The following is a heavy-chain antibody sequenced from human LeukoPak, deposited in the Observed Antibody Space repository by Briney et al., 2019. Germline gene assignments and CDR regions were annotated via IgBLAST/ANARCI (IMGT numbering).Heavy chain of an antibody. Sequence: ASVKVSCKAAGYTFTGYYMHWVRQAPGQGREWMRWINPNRGGTNYANKFNGRVTMTRATSISPAYMELGRLRSDDTAVYYCARYYDFLSVWDYWGQGTLVTVS. CDR1: GYTFTGYY. CDR3: ARYYDFLSVWDY. CDR2: INPNRGGT. J-gene: IGHJ4*02. D-gene: IGHD3-3*01. V-gene: IGHV1-2*07.